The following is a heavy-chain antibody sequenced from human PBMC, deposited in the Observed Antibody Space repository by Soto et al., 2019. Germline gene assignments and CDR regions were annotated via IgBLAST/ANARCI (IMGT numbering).Heavy chain of an antibody. D-gene: IGHD2-8*01. J-gene: IGHJ6*02. CDR3: AKGSVLRVVEAPLAILGGVDV. CDR1: GFTFSSYG. Sequence: GGSLRLSCVASGFTFSSYGMHWVRQAPGKGLEWVAVMSYGGSHEYYADSVKGRFTISRDNSKTILYLQMNSLRLEDTAVYYCAKGSVLRVVEAPLAILGGVDVWGQGAMVTVSS. V-gene: IGHV3-33*06. CDR2: MSYGGSHE.